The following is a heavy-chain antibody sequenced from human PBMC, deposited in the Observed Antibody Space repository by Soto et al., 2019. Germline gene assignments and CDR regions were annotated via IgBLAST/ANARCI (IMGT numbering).Heavy chain of an antibody. V-gene: IGHV1-18*01. CDR3: ARDGFYAGLGRYSYGYSPPWYYGMDV. D-gene: IGHD5-18*01. CDR1: GYTFMTYG. CDR2: ISSYNDNT. Sequence: QVQLVQSGAEVKKPGASVKVSCKASGYTFMTYGISWVRQAPGQGLEWMGWISSYNDNTNYAQKLQGRVTMTTDTSTSTAYMELRSLRSDDTAVYYCARDGFYAGLGRYSYGYSPPWYYGMDVWGQGTTVTVSS. J-gene: IGHJ6*02.